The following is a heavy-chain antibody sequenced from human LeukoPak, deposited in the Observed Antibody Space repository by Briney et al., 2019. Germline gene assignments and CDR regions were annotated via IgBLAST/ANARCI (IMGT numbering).Heavy chain of an antibody. CDR3: ARDHPGTHLFDY. CDR1: GYTFTSYG. CDR2: IIADNGNT. V-gene: IGHV1-18*01. Sequence: ASVKVSCKDSGYTFTSYGISCVRQAPGRGLEWMGWIIADNGNTNSAQTLWGRVTMTPDTSTSTAYIDPRSPTSDETPVCYCARDHPGTHLFDYWRQGTMVTHSS. J-gene: IGHJ4*02. D-gene: IGHD1-7*01.